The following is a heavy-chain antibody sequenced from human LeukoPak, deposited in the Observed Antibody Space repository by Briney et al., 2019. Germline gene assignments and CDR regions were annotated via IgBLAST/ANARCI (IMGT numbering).Heavy chain of an antibody. J-gene: IGHJ5*02. D-gene: IGHD3-22*01. Sequence: SETPSLTCTVSGGSISSGGYYWSWIRQPPGKGLEWIGYIYHSGSTYYNPSLKSRVTISVDRSKNQFSLKLSSVTAADTAVYYCARAGDYYDSCFDPWGQGTLVTVSS. CDR3: ARAGDYYDSCFDP. CDR1: GGSISSGGYY. V-gene: IGHV4-30-2*01. CDR2: IYHSGST.